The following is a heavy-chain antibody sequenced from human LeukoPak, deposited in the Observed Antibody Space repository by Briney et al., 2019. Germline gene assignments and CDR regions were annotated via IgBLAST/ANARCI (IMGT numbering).Heavy chain of an antibody. D-gene: IGHD6-13*01. CDR3: ARDIAAAGTDNWFDP. CDR2: IWYDGSNK. J-gene: IGHJ5*02. CDR1: GFTFSSYG. Sequence: GGSLRLSCAASGFTFSSYGMHWVRQAPGKGLEWVAVIWYDGSNKYYADSVKGRFTISRDNSKNTLYLQMNSLRAEDTAVYYCARDIAAAGTDNWFDPWGQGTLVTVSS. V-gene: IGHV3-33*08.